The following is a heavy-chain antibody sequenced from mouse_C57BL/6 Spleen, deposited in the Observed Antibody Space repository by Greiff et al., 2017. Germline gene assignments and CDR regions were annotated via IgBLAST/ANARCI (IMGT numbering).Heavy chain of an antibody. V-gene: IGHV1-15*01. J-gene: IGHJ4*01. Sequence: VQLQQSGAELVRPGASVTLSCKASGYTFTDYEMHWVKQTPVHGLEWIGAIDPETGGTAYNQKFKGKAILTADKSSSTAYMELRSLTSEDSAVYYCTTLITTYAMDYWGQGTSVTVSS. CDR1: GYTFTDYE. CDR2: IDPETGGT. D-gene: IGHD2-4*01. CDR3: TTLITTYAMDY.